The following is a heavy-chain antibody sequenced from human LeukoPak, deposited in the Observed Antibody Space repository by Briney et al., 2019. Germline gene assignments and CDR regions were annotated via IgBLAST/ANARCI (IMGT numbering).Heavy chain of an antibody. V-gene: IGHV4-38-2*01. CDR3: AKMGYNYGYDY. CDR1: GYSISSGYY. D-gene: IGHD5-18*01. J-gene: IGHJ4*02. CDR2: IYHSGST. Sequence: PSETLSLTCAASGYSISSGYYWGWIRQPPGKGLEWIGSIYHSGSTYYNPSLKSRVTISVDTSKNQFSLKLSSVTAADTAVYYCAKMGYNYGYDYWGQGTLVTVSS.